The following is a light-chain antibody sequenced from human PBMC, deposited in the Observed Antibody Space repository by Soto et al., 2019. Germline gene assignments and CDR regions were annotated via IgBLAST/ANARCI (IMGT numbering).Light chain of an antibody. CDR3: QQRSSWWT. CDR2: DAS. V-gene: IGKV3-11*01. CDR1: QSVSSY. Sequence: EILLTQSPATLSLSPGERATLSCRSRQSVSSYLAWYQQKPGQAPKLLIYDASNRATGIPARFSGSGSGTDFTLTISSLEPEDFAFYYCQQRSSWWTFGQGTKVEVK. J-gene: IGKJ1*01.